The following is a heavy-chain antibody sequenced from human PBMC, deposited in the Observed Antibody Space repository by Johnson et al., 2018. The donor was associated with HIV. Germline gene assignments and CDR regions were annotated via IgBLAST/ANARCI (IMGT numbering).Heavy chain of an antibody. CDR2: ISSDGSNK. CDR1: GFTFSGSA. CDR3: ARIPARWYLNDAFDI. Sequence: QVQLVESGGGLVQPGGSLKLSCAASGFTFSGSAMHWVRQAPGKGLEWVAVISSDGSNKYYADSVKGRFTISRENAKNSLYLQMNSLRAGDTAVYYCARIPARWYLNDAFDIWGQGTMVTVSS. D-gene: IGHD6-13*01. J-gene: IGHJ3*02. V-gene: IGHV3-30*14.